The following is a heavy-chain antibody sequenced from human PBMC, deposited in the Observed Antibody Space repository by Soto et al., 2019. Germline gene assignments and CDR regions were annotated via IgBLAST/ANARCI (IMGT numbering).Heavy chain of an antibody. CDR1: GFTFSSYW. J-gene: IGHJ4*02. CDR3: ARAYYYDSSGYYSGY. CDR2: INGDGTRT. V-gene: IGHV3-74*03. D-gene: IGHD3-22*01. Sequence: HPGGPLRLSCAASGFTFSSYWMHWVRQAPGKGLVWVSRINGDGTRTTYADSVKGRFTISRDNAKNTLYLQMNSLRAEDTAVYYCARAYYYDSSGYYSGYWGQGTLVTVSS.